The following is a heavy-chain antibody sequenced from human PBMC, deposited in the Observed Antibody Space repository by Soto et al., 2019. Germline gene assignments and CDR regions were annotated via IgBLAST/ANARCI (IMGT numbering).Heavy chain of an antibody. Sequence: QVQLVESGGGLAKPGGSLRLSCAASGFTLSDYYMTWIRQAPGRGLECVSYISSSGSSINYADSVKGRFTISRDNAKNSLYLQMNSLRTEDTAVYYCARRGSSGWYESYSDYWGQGTLVSVSS. CDR3: ARRGSSGWYESYSDY. V-gene: IGHV3-11*01. J-gene: IGHJ4*02. D-gene: IGHD6-19*01. CDR2: ISSSGSSI. CDR1: GFTLSDYY.